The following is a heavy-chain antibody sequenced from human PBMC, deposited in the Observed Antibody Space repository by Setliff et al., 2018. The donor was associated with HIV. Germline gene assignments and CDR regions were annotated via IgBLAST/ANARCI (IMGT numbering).Heavy chain of an antibody. J-gene: IGHJ5*02. CDR1: GGAFTSYA. CDR3: ARGGPPRVATLYWFDP. Sequence: GASVKVSCKASGGAFTSYAFSWVRQAPGQGLEWMGRIIPVYHTTDYAPQFQGRVTITADKSTSTVYMELRSLTSDDTALYYCARGGPPRVATLYWFDPWGQGTLVTVSS. V-gene: IGHV1-69*06. D-gene: IGHD2-15*01. CDR2: IIPVYHTT.